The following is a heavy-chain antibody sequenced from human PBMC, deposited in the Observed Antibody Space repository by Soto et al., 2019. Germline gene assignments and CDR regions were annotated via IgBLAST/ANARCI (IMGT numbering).Heavy chain of an antibody. D-gene: IGHD3-10*01. Sequence: PGESLKISCAASGFTFSSYSMNWVRQAPGKGLEWVSSISSSSSYIYYADSVKGRFTISRDNAKNSLYLQMNSLRAEDTAVYYCARDWNYGSGSYDYWGQGTLVTVSS. J-gene: IGHJ4*02. CDR3: ARDWNYGSGSYDY. CDR1: GFTFSSYS. V-gene: IGHV3-21*01. CDR2: ISSSSSYI.